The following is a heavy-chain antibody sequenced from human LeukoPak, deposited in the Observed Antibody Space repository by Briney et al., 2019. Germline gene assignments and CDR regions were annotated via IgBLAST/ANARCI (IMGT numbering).Heavy chain of an antibody. D-gene: IGHD6-6*01. J-gene: IGHJ4*02. Sequence: GGSLRLSCAASGFTFSSYAMYWVRQAPGKGLEWVAVISYDGSNKYYADSVKGRFTISRDNSKNTLYLQMNSLRAEDTAVYYCARDESGIAARQTYYWGQGTLVTVSS. CDR1: GFTFSSYA. CDR2: ISYDGSNK. CDR3: ARDESGIAARQTYY. V-gene: IGHV3-30-3*01.